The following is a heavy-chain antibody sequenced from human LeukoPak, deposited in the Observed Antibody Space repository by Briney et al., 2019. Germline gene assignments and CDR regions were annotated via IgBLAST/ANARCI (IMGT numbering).Heavy chain of an antibody. Sequence: ASVKVSCKASGYTFTSYGISWVRQAPGQGLEWMGWISAYNGNTNYAQKLQGRVTMTTDTSTSTAYVELRSLRSDDTAVYYCARDFYDILTGYSYRIPFDYWGQGTLVTVSS. CDR1: GYTFTSYG. V-gene: IGHV1-18*04. CDR2: ISAYNGNT. CDR3: ARDFYDILTGYSYRIPFDY. D-gene: IGHD3-9*01. J-gene: IGHJ4*02.